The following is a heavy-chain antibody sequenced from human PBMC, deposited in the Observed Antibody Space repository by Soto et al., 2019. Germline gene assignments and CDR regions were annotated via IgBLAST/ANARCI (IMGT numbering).Heavy chain of an antibody. J-gene: IGHJ4*02. CDR2: IIPMFGTA. V-gene: IGHV1-69*01. Sequence: QVQLVQSGAEVRKPGSSVKVSCKASGGTFSRHAISWVRQAPGQGLEWMGGIIPMFGTANHAQKFQGIVTIIADESTSTADMELSSLRSEDTAIYYCARGWGYDSSDYYYAYWGQGTVVIVSS. D-gene: IGHD3-22*01. CDR3: ARGWGYDSSDYYYAY. CDR1: GGTFSRHA.